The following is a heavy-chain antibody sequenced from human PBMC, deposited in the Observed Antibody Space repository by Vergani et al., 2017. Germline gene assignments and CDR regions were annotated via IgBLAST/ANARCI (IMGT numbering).Heavy chain of an antibody. CDR2: ISYDGSNK. CDR1: GFTFSSYA. Sequence: QVQLVESGGGVVQPGRSLRLSCAASGFTFSSYAMHWVRPAPGKGLEWVAVISYDGSNKYYADSVKGRFTISRDNSKNTLYLQMNSLRAEDTAVYYCARDPSGTGGWPVYGMDVWGQGTTVTVSS. CDR3: ARDPSGTGGWPVYGMDV. J-gene: IGHJ6*02. D-gene: IGHD6-19*01. V-gene: IGHV3-30-3*01.